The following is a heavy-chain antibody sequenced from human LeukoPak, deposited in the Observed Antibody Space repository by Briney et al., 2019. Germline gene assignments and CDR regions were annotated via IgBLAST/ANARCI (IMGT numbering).Heavy chain of an antibody. CDR1: GFTFSSYA. D-gene: IGHD2-21*02. Sequence: GGSLRLSCAASGFTFSSYAMSWVRQAPGKGLEWVSGISGRGGSTYYADSVKGRSTISRVNSRNTLYLQMNRLRVEDTAVYYCAKGSRGSCRGAYCYSFDNWGQGAVVTVSS. CDR3: AKGSRGSCRGAYCYSFDN. CDR2: ISGRGGST. V-gene: IGHV3-23*01. J-gene: IGHJ4*02.